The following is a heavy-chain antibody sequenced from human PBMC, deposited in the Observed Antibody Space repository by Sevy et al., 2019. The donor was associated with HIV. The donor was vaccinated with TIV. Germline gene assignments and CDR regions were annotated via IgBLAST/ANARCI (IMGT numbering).Heavy chain of an antibody. Sequence: ASVKVSCKASGYTFTSHDINWVRQATGQGLEWMGWMNPNSGNTGYAQKFQGRVTMTRNTSISTAYMELSSLGSEDTAVYYCARTYYDFWSGYYVWFDPWGQGTLVTVSS. CDR1: GYTFTSHD. D-gene: IGHD3-3*01. CDR2: MNPNSGNT. CDR3: ARTYYDFWSGYYVWFDP. J-gene: IGHJ5*02. V-gene: IGHV1-8*01.